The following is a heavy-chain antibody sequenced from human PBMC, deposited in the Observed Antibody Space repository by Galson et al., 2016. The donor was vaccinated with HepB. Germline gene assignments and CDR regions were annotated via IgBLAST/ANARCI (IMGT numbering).Heavy chain of an antibody. V-gene: IGHV4-31*03. CDR3: ARMVYGDAYYFDY. Sequence: TLSLTCTVSGGSISSGGYYWSWIRQHPGKGLEWIGYTYYSGSTYYNPSLRSRVTISVDTSKNQFSLKLSSVTAADPAVYYCARMVYGDAYYFDYWGQGTLVTVSS. CDR2: TYYSGST. J-gene: IGHJ4*02. CDR1: GGSISSGGYY. D-gene: IGHD4-17*01.